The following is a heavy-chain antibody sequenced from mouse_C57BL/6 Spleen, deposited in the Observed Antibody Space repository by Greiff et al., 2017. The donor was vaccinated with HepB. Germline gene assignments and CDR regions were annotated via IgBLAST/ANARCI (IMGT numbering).Heavy chain of an antibody. J-gene: IGHJ1*03. CDR2: IDPSDSYT. CDR1: GYTFTSYW. Sequence: QVHVKQPGAELVKPGASVKLSCKASGYTFTSYWMQWVKQRPGQGLEWIGEIDPSDSYTNYNQKFKGKATLTVDTSSSTAYMQLSSLTSEDSAVYYCARSTTVVARYWYFDVWGTGTTVTVSS. CDR3: ARSTTVVARYWYFDV. D-gene: IGHD1-1*01. V-gene: IGHV1-50*01.